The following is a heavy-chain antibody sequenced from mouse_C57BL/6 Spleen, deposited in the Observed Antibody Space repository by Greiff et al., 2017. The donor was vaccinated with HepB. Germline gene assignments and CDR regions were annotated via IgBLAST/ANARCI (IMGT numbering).Heavy chain of an antibody. D-gene: IGHD1-1*01. Sequence: QVQLQQPGAELVKPGASVKLSCKASGYTFTSYWMQWVKQRPGQGLEWIGEIDPSDSYTNYNQKFKGKATLTVDTSSSTAYMQLSSLTSEDSAVYYCARNGQFITTVVATHGNWYFDVWGTGTTVTVSS. J-gene: IGHJ1*03. CDR3: ARNGQFITTVVATHGNWYFDV. CDR2: IDPSDSYT. CDR1: GYTFTSYW. V-gene: IGHV1-50*01.